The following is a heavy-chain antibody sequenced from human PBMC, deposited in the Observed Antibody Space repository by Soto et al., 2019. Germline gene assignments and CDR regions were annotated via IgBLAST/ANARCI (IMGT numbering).Heavy chain of an antibody. V-gene: IGHV4-59*01. CDR1: GGSISSYY. D-gene: IGHD3-22*01. CDR2: IYYSGST. Sequence: SETLSLTCTVSGGSISSYYWSWIRQPPGKGLEWIGYIYYSGSTNYNPSLKSRVTISVDTSKNQFSLKLSSVTAADTAVYYCARVRGHYYDSSGYIFDYWGQGTLVTVSS. CDR3: ARVRGHYYDSSGYIFDY. J-gene: IGHJ4*02.